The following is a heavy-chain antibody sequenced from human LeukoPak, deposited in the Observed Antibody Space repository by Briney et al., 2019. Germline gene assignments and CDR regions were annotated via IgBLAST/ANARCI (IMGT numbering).Heavy chain of an antibody. CDR3: AREPYSSSWYRRSGYFDY. D-gene: IGHD6-13*01. CDR2: ISYDGSNK. CDR1: GFTFSSYA. Sequence: GGSLRLSCAASGFTFSSYAMHWVRQAPGKGLEWVAVISYDGSNKYYADSVKGRFTISRDNSKNTLYLQMNSLRAEDTAVYYCAREPYSSSWYRRSGYFDYWGQGTLVTVSS. J-gene: IGHJ4*02. V-gene: IGHV3-30-3*01.